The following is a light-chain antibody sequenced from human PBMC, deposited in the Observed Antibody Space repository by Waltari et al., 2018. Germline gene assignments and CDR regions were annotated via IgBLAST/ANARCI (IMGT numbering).Light chain of an antibody. Sequence: QSALTQPASVSGSPGQSITISCTGSSSDVGGDDSVSWYEDHPGQAPKVIIYDVNKRRSGGSDRFSGCKSGNTASLTISGLQAEDEATFYCSSQSTKNGVIFGGGTKVTVL. CDR3: SSQSTKNGVI. CDR2: DVN. J-gene: IGLJ2*01. V-gene: IGLV2-14*03. CDR1: SSDVGGDDS.